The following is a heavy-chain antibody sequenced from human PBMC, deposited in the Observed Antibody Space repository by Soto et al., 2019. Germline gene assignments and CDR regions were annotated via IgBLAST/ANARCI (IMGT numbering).Heavy chain of an antibody. V-gene: IGHV4-59*01. Sequence: PSETLSLTCTVSGGSISSNYLTWIRQPPGKGLEWIGYVYNSGSTNYNPSLESRVTISEDTSKSQFSLKVNYMTAADTAVYYCARYRREAVAGYTLDNWGQGILVTVSS. CDR3: ARYRREAVAGYTLDN. CDR1: GGSISSNY. J-gene: IGHJ4*02. D-gene: IGHD6-13*01. CDR2: VYNSGST.